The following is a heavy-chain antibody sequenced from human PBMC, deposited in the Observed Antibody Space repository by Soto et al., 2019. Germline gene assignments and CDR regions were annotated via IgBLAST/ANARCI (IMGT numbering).Heavy chain of an antibody. D-gene: IGHD1-26*01. CDR1: GYTFTSYY. Sequence: ASVKVSCKASGYTFTSYYMHWVRQAPGQGLEWMGIINPSGGSTSYAQKFQGRVTMTRDTSISTAYMELSRLRSDDTAVYYCARGAGAARQNPGGMDVWGQGTTVTVSS. V-gene: IGHV1-46*01. J-gene: IGHJ6*02. CDR3: ARGAGAARQNPGGMDV. CDR2: INPSGGST.